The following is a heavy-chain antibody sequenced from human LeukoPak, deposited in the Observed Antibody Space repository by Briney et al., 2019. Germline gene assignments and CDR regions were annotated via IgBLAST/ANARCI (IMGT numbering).Heavy chain of an antibody. D-gene: IGHD6-19*01. CDR2: ISGSGGST. V-gene: IGHV3-23*01. J-gene: IGHJ4*02. Sequence: GGSLRLSCAASGFTFSSYAMSWVRQAPGKGLEWVSVISGSGGSTYYADSVKGRFTISRDNSKNTLYLQMNSLRAEDTAVYYCAKDHYSSGWYPTPFDYWGQGTLVTVSS. CDR3: AKDHYSSGWYPTPFDY. CDR1: GFTFSSYA.